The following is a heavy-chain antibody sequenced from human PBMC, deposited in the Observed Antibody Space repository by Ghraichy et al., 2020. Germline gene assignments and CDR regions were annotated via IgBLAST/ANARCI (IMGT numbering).Heavy chain of an antibody. CDR3: ARQGSRLTGSTPLGFDY. J-gene: IGHJ4*02. V-gene: IGHV5-51*01. D-gene: IGHD1-7*01. Sequence: GESLNISCKGSGYSFTRHWIGWVRQMPGKGLEWMGFIYPGDSGTRYSPSFQGQVTISADKSISIAYLQWNNLKASDTAMYYCARQGSRLTGSTPLGFDYWGQGTPVTVSA. CDR2: IYPGDSGT. CDR1: GYSFTRHW.